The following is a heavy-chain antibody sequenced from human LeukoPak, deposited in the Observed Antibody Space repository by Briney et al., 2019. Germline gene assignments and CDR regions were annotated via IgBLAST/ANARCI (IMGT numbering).Heavy chain of an antibody. CDR1: GYTFTGYY. Sequence: ASVKVSCKASGYTFTGYYMHWVRQAPGQGLEWMGWINPNSGGTNYAQKFQGRVTMTRDTSISTAYMELSRLRSDDTAVYYCARDLPPYYDILTGYYTRWYFDLWGRGTVVTVSS. V-gene: IGHV1-2*02. J-gene: IGHJ2*01. CDR2: INPNSGGT. CDR3: ARDLPPYYDILTGYYTRWYFDL. D-gene: IGHD3-9*01.